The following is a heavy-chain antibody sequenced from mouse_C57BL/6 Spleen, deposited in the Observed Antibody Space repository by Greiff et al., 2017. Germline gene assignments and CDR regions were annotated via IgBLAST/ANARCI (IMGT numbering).Heavy chain of an antibody. Sequence: QVQLQQSGAELARPGASVKMSCKASGYTFTSYTMHWVKQRPGQGLEWIGYINPSSGYTKYNQKFKDKATLTADKSSSTAYMQLSSLTSEDSAVYYCARGDYCGSSDYYAMDYWGQGTSVTVSS. V-gene: IGHV1-4*01. CDR1: GYTFTSYT. CDR3: ARGDYCGSSDYYAMDY. J-gene: IGHJ4*01. D-gene: IGHD1-1*01. CDR2: INPSSGYT.